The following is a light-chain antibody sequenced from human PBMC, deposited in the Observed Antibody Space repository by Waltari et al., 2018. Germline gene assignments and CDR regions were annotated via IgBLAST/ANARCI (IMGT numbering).Light chain of an antibody. Sequence: QSALTQPASVSGSPGQSSTISCSGASSDIGGSKFVSWYQQHPDKAPKLMIYEVSKRPSGVSNRFSGTKSDNTASLTISGLQAEDEGDYYCASYTSVSTLVVFGGGTKLTVL. CDR3: ASYTSVSTLVV. J-gene: IGLJ2*01. V-gene: IGLV2-14*01. CDR2: EVS. CDR1: SSDIGGSKF.